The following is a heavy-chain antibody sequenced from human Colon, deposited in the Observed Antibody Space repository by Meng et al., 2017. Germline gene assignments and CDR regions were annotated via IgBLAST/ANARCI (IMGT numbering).Heavy chain of an antibody. CDR1: GGSISTSGYY. CDR2: INHSGST. Sequence: QPQLQESGPGLVKPSEALSLTCSGSGGSISTSGYYWSWIRQPPGKGLEWIGEINHSGSTNYNPSLKSRVTISVDTSKNQFSLKLSSVTAADTAVYHCARVSKIVGAIGDYWGQGTLVTVSS. CDR3: ARVSKIVGAIGDY. J-gene: IGHJ4*02. V-gene: IGHV4-39*07. D-gene: IGHD1-26*01.